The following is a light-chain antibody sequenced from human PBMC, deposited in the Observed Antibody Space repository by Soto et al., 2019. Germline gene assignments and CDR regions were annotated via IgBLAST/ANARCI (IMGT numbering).Light chain of an antibody. J-gene: IGKJ1*01. CDR2: KAS. CDR1: QSISTW. V-gene: IGKV1-5*03. Sequence: DIQMTQSPSALSASVGDRVNITCRASQSISTWLAWYQQKPGEAPKLLMYKASSLDSGVPSRFSGSGSGTEFTLTISGLQPEDFATYYCQHYKMYSPWTFGQGTKVDI. CDR3: QHYKMYSPWT.